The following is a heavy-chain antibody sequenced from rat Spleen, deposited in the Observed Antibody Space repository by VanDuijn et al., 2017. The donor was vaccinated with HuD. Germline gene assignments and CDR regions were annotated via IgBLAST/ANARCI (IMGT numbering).Heavy chain of an antibody. J-gene: IGHJ4*01. V-gene: IGHV5-7*01. CDR1: GFTFSDYN. CDR2: ISYDGSRT. CDR3: ARQRWDVMDA. Sequence: EVQLVESGGGLVQPGRSLKLSCAASGFTFSDYNMAWVRQAPKKGLEWVATISYDGSRTNYRDSVKGRFTISRDNAKSTLYLQVDSLESEDTATFYCARQRWDVMDAWGQGVSVTVSS.